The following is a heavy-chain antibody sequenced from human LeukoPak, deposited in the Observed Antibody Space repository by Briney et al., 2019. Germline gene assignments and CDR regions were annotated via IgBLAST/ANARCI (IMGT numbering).Heavy chain of an antibody. J-gene: IGHJ1*01. V-gene: IGHV1-2*02. CDR2: INPNSGGT. Sequence: ASVKVSCKASGYTFTGYYLHWVRQPPGQGLDWMGWINPNSGGTTYAQNFKGRVTMTWDTSISTAYMELSRLRSDDTAVYYCAREWELLRKYLYHWGQGTLVTVSS. CDR1: GYTFTGYY. D-gene: IGHD1-26*01. CDR3: AREWELLRKYLYH.